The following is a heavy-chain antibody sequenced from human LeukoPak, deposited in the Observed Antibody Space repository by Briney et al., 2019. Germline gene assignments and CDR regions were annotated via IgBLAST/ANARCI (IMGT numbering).Heavy chain of an antibody. CDR3: ARDPLIAVASGGYARYYFDY. Sequence: SETLSLTCAVYGGSFSGYYWSWIRQPPGKGLEWIGEINHSGSTNYNPSLKSRVTISVDTSKNQFSLKLSSVTAADTAVYYCARDPLIAVASGGYARYYFDYRGQGTLVTVSS. V-gene: IGHV4-34*01. D-gene: IGHD6-19*01. CDR1: GGSFSGYY. J-gene: IGHJ4*02. CDR2: INHSGST.